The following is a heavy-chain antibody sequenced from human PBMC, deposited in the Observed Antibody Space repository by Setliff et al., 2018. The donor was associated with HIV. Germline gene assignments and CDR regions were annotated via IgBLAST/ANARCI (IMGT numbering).Heavy chain of an antibody. CDR3: ARHWRGSGWSNWFDP. D-gene: IGHD6-19*01. Sequence: SETLSLTCAVSSYSISSGYYWGWIRQPPGKGLEWIGSIYYSGSTFYNPSLKSRLTISVDTSKNQFSLKLTSVTAADTAVYYCARHWRGSGWSNWFDPWGQGTLVTVSS. V-gene: IGHV4-38-2*01. CDR2: IYYSGST. CDR1: SYSISSGYY. J-gene: IGHJ5*02.